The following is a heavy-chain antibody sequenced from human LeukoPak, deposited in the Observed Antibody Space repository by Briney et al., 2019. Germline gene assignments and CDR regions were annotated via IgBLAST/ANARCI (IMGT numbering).Heavy chain of an antibody. D-gene: IGHD6-6*01. CDR2: ISYDGSNK. V-gene: IGHV3-30-3*01. Sequence: PGGSLRLPCAASGFTFSTYAMHWVRQAPGKGLEWVAVISYDGSNKYYADSVKGRFTISRDNSKNTLYLQMNSLRAEDTAVYYCARDYSYSSSAAPHTWGQGTLVTVSS. CDR1: GFTFSTYA. CDR3: ARDYSYSSSAAPHT. J-gene: IGHJ4*02.